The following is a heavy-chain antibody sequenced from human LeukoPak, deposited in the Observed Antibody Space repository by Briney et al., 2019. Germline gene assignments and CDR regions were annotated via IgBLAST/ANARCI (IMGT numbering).Heavy chain of an antibody. V-gene: IGHV1-24*01. CDR2: FDPEDGET. Sequence: ASVKVSCKVSGYTLTELSMHWVRQAPGKGLEWMGGFDPEDGETIYAQKLQGRVTMTTDTSTSTAYMELRSLRSDDTAVYYCARSEGSLFPVDYWGQGTLVTVSS. J-gene: IGHJ4*02. D-gene: IGHD2/OR15-2a*01. CDR1: GYTLTELS. CDR3: ARSEGSLFPVDY.